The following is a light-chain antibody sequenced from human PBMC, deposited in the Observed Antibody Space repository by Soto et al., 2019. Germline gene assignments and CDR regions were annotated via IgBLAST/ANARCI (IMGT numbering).Light chain of an antibody. J-gene: IGKJ4*01. Sequence: EIVMTQSPATLSVSPGERATLSCRASQSVTSNLAWYQQKPGQAPRLLLDGVSTRATGIPARFGGSGSATEFTLTISSLQSEDFAVYYCQQYSQWPLTFGGGTKVEIK. CDR1: QSVTSN. CDR2: GVS. V-gene: IGKV3-15*01. CDR3: QQYSQWPLT.